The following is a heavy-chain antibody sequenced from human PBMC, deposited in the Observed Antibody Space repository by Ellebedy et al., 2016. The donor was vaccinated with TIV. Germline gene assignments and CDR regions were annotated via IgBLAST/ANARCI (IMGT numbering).Heavy chain of an antibody. CDR1: GFTVSSNY. CDR2: ISGSGGST. V-gene: IGHV3-23*01. Sequence: GESLKISCAASGFTVSSNYMSWVRQAPGKGLEWVSAISGSGGSTYYADSVKGRFTISRDNSKNTLYLQMNSLRAEDTAVYYCARDAITYYDFWSGYLEIDYWGQGTLVTVSS. J-gene: IGHJ4*02. D-gene: IGHD3-3*01. CDR3: ARDAITYYDFWSGYLEIDY.